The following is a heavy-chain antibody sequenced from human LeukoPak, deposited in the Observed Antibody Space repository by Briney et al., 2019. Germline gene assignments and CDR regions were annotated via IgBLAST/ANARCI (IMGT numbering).Heavy chain of an antibody. CDR1: GDSINSYY. CDR2: IYYSGNT. Sequence: SETLSLTCTVSGDSINSYYWSWIRQPPGKGLEWIAYIYYSGNTNYNPSLKSRVTISVDTSKNQFSLKLSSVTAADTAVYYCARAGSGYSLDIWGQGTVVTVSS. CDR3: ARAGSGYSLDI. V-gene: IGHV4-59*01. D-gene: IGHD3-22*01. J-gene: IGHJ3*02.